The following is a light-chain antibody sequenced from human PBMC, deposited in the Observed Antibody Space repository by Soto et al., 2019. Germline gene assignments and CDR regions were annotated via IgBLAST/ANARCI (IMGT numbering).Light chain of an antibody. CDR1: QSISSY. Sequence: TQMTQSPSSLSASVGDRVTITCRASQSISSYLNWYQQKPGKAPKLLIYAASTLQSGVPSRFSGTGSGTDFTLTISSLQPEDFATYYCQQGSSTLFTFGPGTKVDIK. J-gene: IGKJ3*01. V-gene: IGKV1-39*01. CDR2: AAS. CDR3: QQGSSTLFT.